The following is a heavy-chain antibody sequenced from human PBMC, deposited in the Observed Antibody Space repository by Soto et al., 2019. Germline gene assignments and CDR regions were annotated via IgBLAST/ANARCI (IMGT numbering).Heavy chain of an antibody. CDR3: ARDQGITTFGVYSMYYYGMDV. CDR1: ELRLTSNY. D-gene: IGHD3-3*01. Sequence: GASVKLSSKAPELRLTSNYLHSVRPDTGQGLGWMGIINPNSGITNYAQKLQGRVTMTTDTSTSTAYMELRSLRSDDTAVYYCARDQGITTFGVYSMYYYGMDVWGQGTTVTVSS. V-gene: IGHV1-46*01. J-gene: IGHJ6*02. CDR2: INPNSGIT.